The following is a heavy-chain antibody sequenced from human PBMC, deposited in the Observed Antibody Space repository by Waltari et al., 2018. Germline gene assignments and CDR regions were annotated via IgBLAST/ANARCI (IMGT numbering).Heavy chain of an antibody. Sequence: QGQLVQSGAEVKKPGSSVTLSCEASGGTFRSYAISWVRQAPGQGLELMGGIIPIFGTAIYAQKFQGRVTITADESTSTAYVELSSLRSEDTAMYYCARESKDWGQGTLVTVSS. CDR1: GGTFRSYA. V-gene: IGHV1-69*01. CDR2: IIPIFGTA. J-gene: IGHJ4*02. CDR3: ARESKD.